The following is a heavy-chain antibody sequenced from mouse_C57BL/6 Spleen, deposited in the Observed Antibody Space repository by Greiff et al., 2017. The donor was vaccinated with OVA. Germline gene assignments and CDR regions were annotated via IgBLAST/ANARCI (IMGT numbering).Heavy chain of an antibody. CDR3: AEDGVTARDYNTLDY. CDR1: GYTFTSYW. V-gene: IGHV1-64*01. D-gene: IGHD1-1*01. CDR2: IHPNSGST. J-gene: IGHJ4*01. Sequence: VQLQQPGAELVKPGASVKLSCKASGYTFTSYWMHWVKQRPGQGLEWIGMIHPNSGSTNYNEKFKSKATLTVDKSSSTAYMQLSSLTSEDSAVYYSAEDGVTARDYNTLDYWGQGTTLTVSS.